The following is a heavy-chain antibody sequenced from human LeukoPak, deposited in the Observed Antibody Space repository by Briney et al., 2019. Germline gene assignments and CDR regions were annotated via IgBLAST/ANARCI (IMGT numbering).Heavy chain of an antibody. CDR2: ISGSGGST. J-gene: IGHJ6*02. V-gene: IGHV3-23*01. CDR3: AKSPVDTAMVPYYYYYGMDV. Sequence: QSGGSLRLFCAASGFTFSSYAMSWVRQAPGKGLEWFSAISGSGGSTYYADSVKGRFTISRDNSKNTLYLQMNSLRAEDTAVYYCAKSPVDTAMVPYYYYYGMDVWGQGTTVTVSS. D-gene: IGHD5-18*01. CDR1: GFTFSSYA.